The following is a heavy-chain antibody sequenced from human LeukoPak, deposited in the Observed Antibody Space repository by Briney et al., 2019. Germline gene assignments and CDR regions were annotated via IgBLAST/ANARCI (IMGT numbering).Heavy chain of an antibody. Sequence: SETLSLTCTVSGGSISSYYWSWIRQPPGKGLEWIGYIYYSGSTNYNPSHKSRVTISVDTSKNQFSLKLSSVTAADTAVYYCARAAGKLRGYFDYWGQGTLVTVSS. J-gene: IGHJ4*02. CDR1: GGSISSYY. V-gene: IGHV4-59*01. CDR3: ARAAGKLRGYFDY. CDR2: IYYSGST. D-gene: IGHD4-17*01.